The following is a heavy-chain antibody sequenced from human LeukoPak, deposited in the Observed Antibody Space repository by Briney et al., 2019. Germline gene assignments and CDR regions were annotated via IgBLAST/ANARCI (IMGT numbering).Heavy chain of an antibody. V-gene: IGHV4-34*01. J-gene: IGHJ2*01. CDR2: INHSGST. CDR1: SGSFSGYY. CDR3: ARRLDL. Sequence: SETLSLTCAVYSGSFSGYYWSWIRQPPGKGLEWIGEINHSGSTSYNPSLKSRVSISVDTSKSQFSLKLSSVTAADTAVYYCARRLDLWGRGTLVTVSS.